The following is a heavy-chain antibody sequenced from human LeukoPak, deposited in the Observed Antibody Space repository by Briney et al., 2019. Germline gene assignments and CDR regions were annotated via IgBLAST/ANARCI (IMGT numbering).Heavy chain of an antibody. J-gene: IGHJ5*02. CDR1: GFTFSSYS. Sequence: GGSLRLSCAASGFTFSSYSMNWVRQAPGKGLEWVSSISSSSSYIYYADSVKGRLTISRDNAKNSLYLQMNSLRAEDTAVYYCARIIAVAERWFDPWGQGTLVTVSS. V-gene: IGHV3-21*01. CDR3: ARIIAVAERWFDP. D-gene: IGHD6-19*01. CDR2: ISSSSSYI.